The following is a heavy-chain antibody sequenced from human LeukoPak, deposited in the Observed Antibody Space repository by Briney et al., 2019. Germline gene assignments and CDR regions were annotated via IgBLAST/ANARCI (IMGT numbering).Heavy chain of an antibody. CDR2: MNPNSGNT. Sequence: GASVKVSCKASGYTFTSYDINWVRQATGQGLEWMGWMNPNSGNTGYAQKFQGRVTITRNTSISTAYMELSSLRSEDTAVYYCARDRRRSGYYYGGNWFDPWGQGTLVTVSS. V-gene: IGHV1-8*03. J-gene: IGHJ5*02. CDR3: ARDRRRSGYYYGGNWFDP. D-gene: IGHD3-22*01. CDR1: GYTFTSYD.